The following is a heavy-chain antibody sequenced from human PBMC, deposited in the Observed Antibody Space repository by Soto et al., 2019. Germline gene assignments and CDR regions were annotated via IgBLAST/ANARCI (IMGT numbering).Heavy chain of an antibody. CDR2: ISSSSSYI. CDR1: GFTFSTYS. Sequence: EVQLVESGGGLVKPGGSLRLSCAASGFTFSTYSMNWVRQAPGKGLEWVSSISSSSSYIYYADSVKGRFTISRDNAKNSLYMQMNSLRAEDTAVYYWARDDDSGYYWPYYYYGMDVWGQGTTVTVSS. D-gene: IGHD3-22*01. V-gene: IGHV3-21*01. CDR3: ARDDDSGYYWPYYYYGMDV. J-gene: IGHJ6*02.